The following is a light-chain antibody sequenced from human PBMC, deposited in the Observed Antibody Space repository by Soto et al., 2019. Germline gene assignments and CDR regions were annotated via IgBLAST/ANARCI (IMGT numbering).Light chain of an antibody. CDR1: QSVSRTS. Sequence: GERTTLSCRASQSVSRTSLSWYQRKPGQAPRLLISGASSRATGIPDRFSGSGSGADFTLTIRSLEPEDFAIYYCQQRANWPLTTFGHGTRLETK. CDR3: QQRANWPLTT. V-gene: IGKV3D-20*02. CDR2: GAS. J-gene: IGKJ5*01.